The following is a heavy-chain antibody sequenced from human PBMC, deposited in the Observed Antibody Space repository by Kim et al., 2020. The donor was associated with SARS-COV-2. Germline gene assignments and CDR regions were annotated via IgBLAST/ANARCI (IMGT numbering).Heavy chain of an antibody. CDR2: LYSGGTL. Sequence: GGSLRLSCVVSGFSVSGNHMNWVRQAPGKGLEWVSVLYSGGTLYYADSVNGRFSIFRDTSTNTLYLQMSSLRVEDTAVYFCARDVKNDGYSMFDYWGQGT. V-gene: IGHV3-53*01. CDR3: ARDVKNDGYSMFDY. J-gene: IGHJ4*02. CDR1: GFSVSGNH. D-gene: IGHD1-1*01.